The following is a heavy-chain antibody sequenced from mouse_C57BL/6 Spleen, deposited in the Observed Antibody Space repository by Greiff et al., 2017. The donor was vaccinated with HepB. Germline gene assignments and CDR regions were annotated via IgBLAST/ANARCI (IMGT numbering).Heavy chain of an antibody. CDR1: GYTFTSYW. J-gene: IGHJ3*01. V-gene: IGHV1-55*01. Sequence: QVQLQQPGAELVKPGASVKMSCKASGYTFTSYWITWVKQWPGQGLEWIGDIYPGSGSTNYNETFNSKATLTVDTSSSTAYMQLSSLTSEDSAVYCCAREEAYYSNYPVYWGQGTLVTVSA. D-gene: IGHD2-5*01. CDR3: AREEAYYSNYPVY. CDR2: IYPGSGST.